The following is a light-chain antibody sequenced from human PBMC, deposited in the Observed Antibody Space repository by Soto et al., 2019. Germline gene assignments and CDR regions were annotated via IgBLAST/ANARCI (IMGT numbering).Light chain of an antibody. CDR2: AAS. V-gene: IGKV1-12*01. J-gene: IGKJ1*01. CDR1: QDISSW. CDR3: QQSYSTPRT. Sequence: DIQMTQSPSSVSASVGDRVTITCRASQDISSWLAWYQQKPGKAPELLIYAASSLQSGVPSRFSGSESGTDFTLTISSLQPEDFATYYCQQSYSTPRTFGQGTKVDIK.